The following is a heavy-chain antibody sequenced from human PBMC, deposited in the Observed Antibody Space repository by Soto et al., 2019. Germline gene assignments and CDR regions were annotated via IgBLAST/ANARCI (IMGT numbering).Heavy chain of an antibody. D-gene: IGHD3-3*01. CDR3: AHRVLRTVFGLVTTTAIYFDF. CDR2: IYWDDDK. Sequence: QITLKESGPTVVRPTETLTLTCKFSGFTLTTSGVGVGWVRQSTGKAPEWLALIYWDDDKRYSESLKSRLTITKDTSKNQVVLTVANLDPTDTATYYCAHRVLRTVFGLVTTTAIYFDFWGQGTPVAVSS. CDR1: GFTLTTSGVG. J-gene: IGHJ4*02. V-gene: IGHV2-5*02.